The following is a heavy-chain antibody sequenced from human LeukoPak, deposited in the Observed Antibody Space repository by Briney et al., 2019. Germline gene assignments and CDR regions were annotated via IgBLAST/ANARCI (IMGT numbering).Heavy chain of an antibody. J-gene: IGHJ4*02. CDR1: GYTFTSYY. CDR2: INPSGGST. D-gene: IGHD3-22*01. V-gene: IGHV1-46*01. Sequence: ASVKVSCKASGYTFTSYYMHWVRQAPGQGLEWMGIINPSGGSTSYAQKFQGRVTMTRDTSTSTVYMELSSLRSEDTAVYYCARVPTRGSSGYSPDYWGQGTLVTVSS. CDR3: ARVPTRGSSGYSPDY.